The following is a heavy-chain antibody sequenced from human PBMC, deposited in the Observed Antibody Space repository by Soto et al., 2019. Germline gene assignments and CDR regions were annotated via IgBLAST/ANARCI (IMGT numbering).Heavy chain of an antibody. D-gene: IGHD1-1*01. CDR3: AKSTNYAYDF. CDR1: GFPFSSYW. V-gene: IGHV3-7*01. CDR2: VNPDGSER. J-gene: IGHJ3*01. Sequence: PGGSLRLSCAASGFPFSSYWMTWVRQAPGRGLEWVANVNPDGSERRYGDSVKGRFTISRANAQNSLFLQMNSLRAEDTAVYYCAKSTNYAYDFRGQGTMVTVSS.